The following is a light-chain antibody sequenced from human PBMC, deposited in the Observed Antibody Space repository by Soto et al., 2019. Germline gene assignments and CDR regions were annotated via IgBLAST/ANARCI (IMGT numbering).Light chain of an antibody. CDR2: EVS. V-gene: IGLV2-14*01. CDR3: TSYRSNTALGV. Sequence: QSALTQPASVSGSPGQSITISCTGTSSDVGSHDHVSWYQQHPVKAPKLMIYEVSNRPSGVSDRFSGSKSGNTASLTISGLQAEDEADYYCTSYRSNTALGVFGGGTKLTVL. J-gene: IGLJ3*02. CDR1: SSDVGSHDH.